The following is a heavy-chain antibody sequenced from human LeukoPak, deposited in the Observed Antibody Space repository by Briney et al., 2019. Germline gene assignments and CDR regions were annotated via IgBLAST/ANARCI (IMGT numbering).Heavy chain of an antibody. D-gene: IGHD4-17*01. Sequence: SLRLSCAAPGFTFDDYAMHWVRQAPGKGLEWVSGISWNSGSIGYADSVKGRFTISRDNAKNSLYLQMNSLRAEDTALYYCAKGGGSTVTTRFDYWGQGTLVTVSS. CDR3: AKGGGSTVTTRFDY. CDR1: GFTFDDYA. V-gene: IGHV3-9*01. J-gene: IGHJ4*02. CDR2: ISWNSGSI.